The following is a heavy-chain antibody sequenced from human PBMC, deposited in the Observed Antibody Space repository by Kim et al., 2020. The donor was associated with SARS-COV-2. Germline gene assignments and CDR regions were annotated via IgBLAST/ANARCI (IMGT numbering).Heavy chain of an antibody. CDR1: GGSVSSGSYY. D-gene: IGHD6-6*01. CDR2: IYYSGST. V-gene: IGHV4-61*01. Sequence: SETLSLTCTVSGGSVSSGSYYWSWIRQPPGKGLEWIGYIYYSGSTNYNPSLKSRVTISVDTSKNQFSLKLSSVTAADTAVYYCARDQSIAARSGYNYYGMDVWGQGTTVTVSS. CDR3: ARDQSIAARSGYNYYGMDV. J-gene: IGHJ6*02.